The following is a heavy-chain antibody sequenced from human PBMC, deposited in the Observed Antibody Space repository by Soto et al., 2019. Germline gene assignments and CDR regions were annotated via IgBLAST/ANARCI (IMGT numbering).Heavy chain of an antibody. J-gene: IGHJ4*02. Sequence: PSCTTYLASTVCGGTISIAGDYWSLIRQHPGKGLEWIGYIYYSGSTYYNPSLKSRVTISVDTSKNQFSLKLSSVTADDTAVYYCAKGGYTFAYEWGQGALVTVSS. D-gene: IGHD5-18*01. V-gene: IGHV4-31*03. CDR1: GGTISIAGDY. CDR2: IYYSGST. CDR3: AKGGYTFAYE.